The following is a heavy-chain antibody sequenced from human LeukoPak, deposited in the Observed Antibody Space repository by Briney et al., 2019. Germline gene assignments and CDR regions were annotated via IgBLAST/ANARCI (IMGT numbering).Heavy chain of an antibody. Sequence: PSETLSLTCTVSGGSINNYYWSWIRQPAGKGLEWIGRIYTRGSTNYNPSLKSRVTMSVDTSKNQFSLKLSSVTAADTAVYYCAGLEYISSSGVSDAFDIWGQGTMVTVSS. D-gene: IGHD6-6*01. CDR3: AGLEYISSSGVSDAFDI. CDR2: IYTRGST. J-gene: IGHJ3*02. V-gene: IGHV4-4*07. CDR1: GGSINNYY.